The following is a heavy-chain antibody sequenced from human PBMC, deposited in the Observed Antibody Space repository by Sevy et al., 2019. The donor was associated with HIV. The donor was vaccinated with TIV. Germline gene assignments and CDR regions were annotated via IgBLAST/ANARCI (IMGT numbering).Heavy chain of an antibody. V-gene: IGHV3-23*01. J-gene: IGHJ4*02. CDR2: FSFGCGKI. Sequence: GGSLRLSCAASGFTFSNYAMSWIRQAPGKGLEWVSTFSFGCGKINYADTVKGRFTISRDNSKNTLYLQMNSLRAEDTALYYCAREGCSKPHDYWGQGTLVTVSS. D-gene: IGHD2-2*01. CDR1: GFTFSNYA. CDR3: AREGCSKPHDY.